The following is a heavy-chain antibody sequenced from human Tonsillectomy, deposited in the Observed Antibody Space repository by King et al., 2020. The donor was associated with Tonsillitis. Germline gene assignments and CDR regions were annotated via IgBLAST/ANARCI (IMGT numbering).Heavy chain of an antibody. Sequence: VQLVESGAEVKKPGASVKVSCKASGYTFTSYYMHWVRQAPGQGLEWMGIINPSGGSTSYAQKFQGRVTMTRDTSTSTVYMELSSLRSEDTAVYYCARVIRERDCSSHSCYAVWYYYYGMDVWGQGTTVTVSS. CDR3: ARVIRERDCSSHSCYAVWYYYYGMDV. CDR2: INPSGGST. J-gene: IGHJ6*02. D-gene: IGHD2-2*01. CDR1: GYTFTSYY. V-gene: IGHV1-46*01.